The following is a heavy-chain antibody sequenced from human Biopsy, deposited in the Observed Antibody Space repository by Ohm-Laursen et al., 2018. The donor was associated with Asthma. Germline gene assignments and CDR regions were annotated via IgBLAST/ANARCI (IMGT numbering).Heavy chain of an antibody. CDR3: TKDTGELGMSAFDV. V-gene: IGHV3-9*01. Sequence: SLRLSCSATGFTFDDFAMHWVRQAPGKGLEWVASVSWNSRDIAYADSVRGRFAISRDNAKNSLYLQMNSLRVEDTAFYHCTKDTGELGMSAFDVWGQGTRVAVSS. CDR1: GFTFDDFA. CDR2: VSWNSRDI. J-gene: IGHJ3*01. D-gene: IGHD7-27*01.